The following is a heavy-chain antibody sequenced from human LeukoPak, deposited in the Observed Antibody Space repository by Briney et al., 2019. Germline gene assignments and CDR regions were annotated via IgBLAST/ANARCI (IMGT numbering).Heavy chain of an antibody. J-gene: IGHJ5*02. Sequence: SVKVSCKASGGTFSSYAISWVRQAPGQGLEWMGGIIPIFGTANYAQKFQGRVTITTDESTSTAYMELSSLRSEDTAVYYCARGLPKRGTGATNWFDPWGQGTLVTVSS. CDR3: ARGLPKRGTGATNWFDP. CDR2: IIPIFGTA. V-gene: IGHV1-69*05. CDR1: GGTFSSYA. D-gene: IGHD1-26*01.